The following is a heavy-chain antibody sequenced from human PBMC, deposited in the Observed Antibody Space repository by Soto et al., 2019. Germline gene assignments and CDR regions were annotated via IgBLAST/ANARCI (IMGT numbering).Heavy chain of an antibody. J-gene: IGHJ6*02. CDR3: AREGGGGAGQQQLVFYYYGMDV. V-gene: IGHV3-53*01. CDR2: IYSGGST. D-gene: IGHD6-13*01. Sequence: GGSLRLSCAASGFTVSSNYMSWVRQAPGKGLEWVSVIYSGGSTYYADSVKGRFTISRDNSKNTRYLQMNSLRAEDTAVYYCAREGGGGAGQQQLVFYYYGMDVWGQGTTVTVSS. CDR1: GFTVSSNY.